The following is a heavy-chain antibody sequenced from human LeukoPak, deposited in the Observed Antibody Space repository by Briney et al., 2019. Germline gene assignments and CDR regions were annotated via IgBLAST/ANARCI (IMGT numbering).Heavy chain of an antibody. CDR1: GYSISSGYY. CDR2: IYHSGST. Sequence: SETLSLTCTVSGYSISSGYYWGWIRPPPGKGLEWIGSIYHSGSTYYNPSLKSRVTISVDTSKNQFSLKLSSVTAADTAVYYCARGHDYFDYWGQGTLVTVSS. J-gene: IGHJ4*02. D-gene: IGHD3-3*01. CDR3: ARGHDYFDY. V-gene: IGHV4-38-2*02.